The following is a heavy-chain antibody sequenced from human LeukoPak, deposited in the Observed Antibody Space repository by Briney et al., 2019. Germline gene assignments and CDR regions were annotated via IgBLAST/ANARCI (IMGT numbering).Heavy chain of an antibody. J-gene: IGHJ4*02. V-gene: IGHV4-31*03. CDR3: ARGGRAGDYVWGSYRFDY. Sequence: SETLSLTCTVSGGSISSGGYYWSWIRQHPGKGLEWIGYIYYSGSTYYNPSLKSRVTISVDTSKNQFSLKLSSVTAADTAVYYCARGGRAGDYVWGSYRFDYWGQGTLVTVSS. D-gene: IGHD3-16*02. CDR2: IYYSGST. CDR1: GGSISSGGYY.